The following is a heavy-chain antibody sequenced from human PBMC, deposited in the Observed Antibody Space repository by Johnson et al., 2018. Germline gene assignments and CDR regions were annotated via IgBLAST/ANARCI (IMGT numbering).Heavy chain of an antibody. CDR1: GFSFSGSP. J-gene: IGHJ1*01. D-gene: IGHD1-26*01. V-gene: IGHV3-73*02. CDR3: TRSDCSGTYLS. Sequence: VQLQESGGGLVQPGGSLKLSCAASGFSFSGSPMHWVRQASGKGLEWVGRIRSKANNYAIAYGASVKGRFTISRDDSKKTAFLQMNSLKTEDTAVYYCTRSDCSGTYLSWGQGTRVTVSS. CDR2: IRSKANNYAI.